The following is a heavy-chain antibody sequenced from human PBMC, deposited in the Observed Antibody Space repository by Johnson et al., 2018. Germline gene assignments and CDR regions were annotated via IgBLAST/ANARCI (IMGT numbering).Heavy chain of an antibody. V-gene: IGHV4-59*01. CDR2: IYYSGST. CDR3: ARGNRDFQH. Sequence: QVELQESGPGLVKPSETLSLTCTVSGGSISSYYWSWIRQPPGKGLEWIGYIYYSGSTNYKPSLKSRVTISVDTSKNQFSLRLSSVTAADTAVYYCARGNRDFQHWGQGTLVTVSS. CDR1: GGSISSYY. J-gene: IGHJ1*01. D-gene: IGHD2/OR15-2a*01.